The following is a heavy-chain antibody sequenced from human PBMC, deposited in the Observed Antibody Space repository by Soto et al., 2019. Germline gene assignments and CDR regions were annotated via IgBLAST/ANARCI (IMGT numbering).Heavy chain of an antibody. Sequence: QVQLQESGPGLVKPSQTLSLTCTVSGGSITSGAYYWNWIRQHPGKGLEWIGYIYYIGSPYYNPYLKSRVTISVDTSENQLSLKLTSVTAADTAVYYCARGGPGFGELRWFDPWGQGTLVTVSS. V-gene: IGHV4-31*03. J-gene: IGHJ5*02. CDR1: GGSITSGAYY. CDR3: ARGGPGFGELRWFDP. D-gene: IGHD3-10*01. CDR2: IYYIGSP.